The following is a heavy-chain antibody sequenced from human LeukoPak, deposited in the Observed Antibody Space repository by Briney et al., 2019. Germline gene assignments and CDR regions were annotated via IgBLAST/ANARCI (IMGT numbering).Heavy chain of an antibody. CDR2: ISSSGSTI. CDR1: GFTFSDYY. D-gene: IGHD6-19*01. Sequence: GGSLRLSCAASGFTFSDYYMSWIRQAPGKGLEWVSYISSSGSTIYYADSVKGRFTISRDNAKNSLYLQMNSLRAEDTAVYYCATLYAGYSSGWYGGDAFDIWGQGTMVTVSS. J-gene: IGHJ3*02. V-gene: IGHV3-11*04. CDR3: ATLYAGYSSGWYGGDAFDI.